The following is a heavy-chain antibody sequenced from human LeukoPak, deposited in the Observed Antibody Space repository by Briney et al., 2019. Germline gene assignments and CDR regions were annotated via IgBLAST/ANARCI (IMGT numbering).Heavy chain of an antibody. D-gene: IGHD3-9*01. J-gene: IGHJ4*02. CDR2: IYYSGST. CDR3: ARVLRYFKWLAAYYFDY. Sequence: SETLSLTCTVSGGSISSSSYYWGWIRQPPGKGLGWIGSIYYSGSTYYDPSLKSRVTISVDTSKKQFSLKLRSVTAADTAVYYCARVLRYFKWLAAYYFDYRGQGTLVTVSS. V-gene: IGHV4-39*07. CDR1: GGSISSSSYY.